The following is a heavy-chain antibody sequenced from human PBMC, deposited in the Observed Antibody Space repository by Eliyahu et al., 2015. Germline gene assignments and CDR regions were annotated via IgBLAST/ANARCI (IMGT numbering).Heavy chain of an antibody. CDR1: GDSISSSRYH. Sequence: QLQLQESGPGLVKPSETLSLTCSVFGDSISSSRYHWGWIRQTPGKGLEWIGTMSYGVNTLXNPSLESRVTISADTSKGQFSLNLMSMTATDTAVYYCVRRVNTYGGWFDLWGQGALVTVSS. CDR3: VRRVNTYGGWFDL. V-gene: IGHV4-39*01. J-gene: IGHJ5*02. CDR2: MSYGVNT. D-gene: IGHD2-21*01.